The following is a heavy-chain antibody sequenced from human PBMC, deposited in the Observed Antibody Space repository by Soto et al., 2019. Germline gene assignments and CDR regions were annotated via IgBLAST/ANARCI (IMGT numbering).Heavy chain of an antibody. D-gene: IGHD3-10*01. J-gene: IGHJ5*02. Sequence: SETLSLTCSVSGGSIISSSYCWGLIRQPPGKGLEWIGSIYYSGSTYYNPSLKSRVTVSVDTSKNQFSLKLSSVTAADTAVYYCARRPSYFWFDPWGQRTLVTVDS. CDR2: IYYSGST. CDR3: ARRPSYFWFDP. V-gene: IGHV4-39*01. CDR1: GGSIISSSYC.